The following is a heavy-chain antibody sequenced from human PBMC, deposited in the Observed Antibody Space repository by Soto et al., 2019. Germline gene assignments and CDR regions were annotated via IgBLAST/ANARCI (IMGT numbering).Heavy chain of an antibody. J-gene: IGHJ6*03. CDR1: GFTFSSYS. V-gene: IGHV3-21*01. D-gene: IGHD2-15*01. CDR3: ARAANTYCSGGSCYSGEPPDYMDV. CDR2: ISSSSSYI. Sequence: GGSLRLSCAASGFTFSSYSMNWVRQAPGKGLEWVSSISSSSSYIYYADSVKGRFTISRDNAKNSLHLQMNSLRAEDTAVYYCARAANTYCSGGSCYSGEPPDYMDVWGKGTTVTVSS.